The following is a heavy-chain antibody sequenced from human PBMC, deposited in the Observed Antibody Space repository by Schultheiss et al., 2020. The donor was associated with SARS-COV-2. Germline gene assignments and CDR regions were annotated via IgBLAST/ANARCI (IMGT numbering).Heavy chain of an antibody. CDR2: IIPIFGTA. V-gene: IGHV1-69*13. Sequence: SVKVSCKASGYTFTGYYMHWVRQAPGQGLEWMGGIIPIFGTANYAQKFQGRVTITADESTSTAYMELSSLRSEDTAVYYCARDLSSSVPWPEYYYYGMDVWGQGTTVTVSS. J-gene: IGHJ6*02. CDR1: GYTFTGYY. D-gene: IGHD6-6*01. CDR3: ARDLSSSVPWPEYYYYGMDV.